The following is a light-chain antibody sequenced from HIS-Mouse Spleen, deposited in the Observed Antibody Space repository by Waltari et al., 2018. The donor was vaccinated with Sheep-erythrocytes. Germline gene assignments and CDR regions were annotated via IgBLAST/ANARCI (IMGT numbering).Light chain of an antibody. Sequence: QSALTQPASVSGSPGQSITISCTGTSSDVGSYNLVSWYQQHPGKAPKPRIYEGSKRPAGVSNRCHGSKSGNTASLTISGLQAEDEADYYCCSYAGSSTPWVFGGGTKLTVL. CDR2: EGS. CDR3: CSYAGSSTPWV. V-gene: IGLV2-23*01. J-gene: IGLJ3*02. CDR1: SSDVGSYNL.